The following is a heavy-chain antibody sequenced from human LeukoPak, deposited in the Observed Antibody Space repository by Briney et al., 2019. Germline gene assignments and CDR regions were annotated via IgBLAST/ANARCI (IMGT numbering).Heavy chain of an antibody. J-gene: IGHJ6*02. V-gene: IGHV1-69*13. Sequence: GASVKVSCKASGGTFSSYAISWVRQAPGQGLEWMGGIIPIFGTANYAQKFQGRVTITADESTSTAYMELSSLRSEDTAVYYCATRRYTRDRPRAPVWFGEPSYYYYYGMDVWGQGTTVTVSS. CDR1: GGTFSSYA. CDR3: ATRRYTRDRPRAPVWFGEPSYYYYYGMDV. CDR2: IIPIFGTA. D-gene: IGHD3-10*01.